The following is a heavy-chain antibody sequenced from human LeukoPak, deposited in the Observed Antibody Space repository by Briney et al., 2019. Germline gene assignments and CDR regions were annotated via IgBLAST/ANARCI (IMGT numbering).Heavy chain of an antibody. CDR3: ARLMDWFDP. J-gene: IGHJ5*02. Sequence: SETLSLTCTVSGGSISSYYWSWIRQPPGKGLEWIGYIYYSGSTNYNPSLKSRVTISVDTSKNQFSLKLSSVTAAGTAVYYCARLMDWFDPWGQGTLVTVSS. D-gene: IGHD3-10*01. CDR2: IYYSGST. V-gene: IGHV4-59*08. CDR1: GGSISSYY.